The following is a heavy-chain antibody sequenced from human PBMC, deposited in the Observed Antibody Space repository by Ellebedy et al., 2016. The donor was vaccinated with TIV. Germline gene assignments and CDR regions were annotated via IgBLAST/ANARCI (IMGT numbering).Heavy chain of an antibody. CDR3: ARRVVGWFDP. CDR1: GAYISSRCYY. CDR2: IYHDGNT. Sequence: MPSETLSLTCTVSGAYISSRCYYWGWIRQPPGKGLEWIGTIYHDGNTFYNPSLQRRVTISVDTSKNRFSLNLSSVTAADTAMYYCARRVVGWFDPWGQGTLVTVSS. J-gene: IGHJ5*02. D-gene: IGHD2-15*01. V-gene: IGHV4-39*02.